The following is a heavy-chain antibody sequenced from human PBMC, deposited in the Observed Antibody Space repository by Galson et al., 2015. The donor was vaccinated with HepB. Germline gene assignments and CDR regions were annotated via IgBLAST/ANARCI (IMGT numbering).Heavy chain of an antibody. CDR3: ARDLRGAARLNYYYGMDV. J-gene: IGHJ6*02. D-gene: IGHD6-6*01. V-gene: IGHV1-2*04. CDR2: INPNSGGT. Sequence: SVKVSCKASGYTFTGYYMHWVRQAPGQGLEWMGWINPNSGGTNYEQKIQGWVTMTRDTSISTAYMELSRLRSADTAVYYCARDLRGAARLNYYYGMDVWGQGTTVTVSS. CDR1: GYTFTGYY.